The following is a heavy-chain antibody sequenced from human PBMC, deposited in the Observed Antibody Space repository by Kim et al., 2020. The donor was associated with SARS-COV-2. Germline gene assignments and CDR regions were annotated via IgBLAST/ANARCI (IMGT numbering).Heavy chain of an antibody. Sequence: SQTLSLTCTVSGGPISSSSYYWGWIRQPPGKGLEWIGGIHYSGSTYYNPSLKSRVTISVDTSKNQFSLKLSSVTAADTAVYYCARHLRGVIAAAGGYYFD. D-gene: IGHD6-25*01. CDR1: GGPISSSSYY. CDR3: ARHLRGVIAAAGGYYFD. J-gene: IGHJ4*01. V-gene: IGHV4-39*01. CDR2: IHYSGST.